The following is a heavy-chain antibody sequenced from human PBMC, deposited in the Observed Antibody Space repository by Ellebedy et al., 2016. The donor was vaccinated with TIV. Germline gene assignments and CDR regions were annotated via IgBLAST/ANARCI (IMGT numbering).Heavy chain of an antibody. Sequence: SETLSLTXTVSGGSISRYYWSWIRQPPGKGLEWIGYIYYSGSTNYNPSLKSRVTISVDTSKNQFSLKLSSVTAADTAVYYCARDRYGDGYKNPIFDYWGQGTLVTVSS. D-gene: IGHD5-24*01. CDR1: GGSISRYY. CDR3: ARDRYGDGYKNPIFDY. V-gene: IGHV4-59*01. J-gene: IGHJ4*02. CDR2: IYYSGST.